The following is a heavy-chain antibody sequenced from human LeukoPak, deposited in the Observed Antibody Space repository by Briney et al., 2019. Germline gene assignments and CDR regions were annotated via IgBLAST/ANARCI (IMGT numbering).Heavy chain of an antibody. V-gene: IGHV1-69*05. D-gene: IGHD3-3*01. CDR1: GGTFSSYA. CDR2: IIPIFGTA. CDR3: ARNRKYDFWSGYSFHMDV. Sequence: SVKVSCTASGGTFSSYAISWVRQAPGQGLEWMGGIIPIFGTANYAQKFQGRVTITTDESTSTAYMELSSLRSEDTAVYYCARNRKYDFWSGYSFHMDVWGKGTTVTVSS. J-gene: IGHJ6*03.